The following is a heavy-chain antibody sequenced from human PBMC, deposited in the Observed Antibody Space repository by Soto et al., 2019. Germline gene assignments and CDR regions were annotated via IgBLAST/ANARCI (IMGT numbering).Heavy chain of an antibody. V-gene: IGHV3-48*02. D-gene: IGHD2-21*02. CDR2: ISSNSDTT. J-gene: IGHJ4*02. CDR1: GFRFSDHS. Sequence: VESGGGLVYPGGSLRLSCVASGFRFSDHSMNWVRQAPGKGLQWISYISSNSDTTYYADSVKGRFTVSRDNAKNALFLQMNSLRDDDTATSYCARLPKVSLVTAWGQGARVTVSS. CDR3: ARLPKVSLVTA.